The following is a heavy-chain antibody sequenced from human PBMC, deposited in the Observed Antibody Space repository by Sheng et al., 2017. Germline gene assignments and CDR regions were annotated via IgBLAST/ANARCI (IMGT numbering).Heavy chain of an antibody. CDR1: GGSVSSGSYY. Sequence: QVQLQESGPGLVKPSETLSLTCTVSGGSVSSGSYYWNWIRQPPGKGLEWIGSIYYSGDTNYNPSLKSRVTISLDTSKSQFSLRVNSVTAADTAVYYCARGLPLGDFWTQAGEDVWGQGSTVTVSS. V-gene: IGHV4-61*01. J-gene: IGHJ6*02. CDR3: ARGLPLGDFWTQAGEDV. D-gene: IGHD3-3*01. CDR2: IYYSGDT.